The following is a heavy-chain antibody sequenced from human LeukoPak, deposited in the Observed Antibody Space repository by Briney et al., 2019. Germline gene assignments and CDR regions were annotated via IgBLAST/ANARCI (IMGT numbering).Heavy chain of an antibody. CDR3: ARAPYDFWSGYPSGNWFDP. CDR2: INPNSGGT. J-gene: IGHJ5*02. D-gene: IGHD3-3*01. Sequence: ASVKVSCKASGYTFTGYYMHWVRQAPGQGLEWMGWINPNSGGTNYAQKFQGRVTMTRDTSISTAYMELSRLRSDDTAVYYCARAPYDFWSGYPSGNWFDPWGQGTLVTVSS. CDR1: GYTFTGYY. V-gene: IGHV1-2*02.